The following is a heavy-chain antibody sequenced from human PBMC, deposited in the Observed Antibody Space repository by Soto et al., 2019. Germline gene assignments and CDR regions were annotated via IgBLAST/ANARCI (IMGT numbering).Heavy chain of an antibody. J-gene: IGHJ5*02. CDR2: IKQDGSEK. CDR3: AKDHVTMMYQFDH. D-gene: IGHD3-22*01. V-gene: IGHV3-7*03. CDR1: GFTFSNYW. Sequence: PXGSLKLSCVASGFTFSNYWMTWVRQAPGKGLEWVANIKQDGSEKLYVGSVKGRFTVSRDNSKNTLYLQMNSLRAEDTAVYYCAKDHVTMMYQFDHWGQGTLVTVSS.